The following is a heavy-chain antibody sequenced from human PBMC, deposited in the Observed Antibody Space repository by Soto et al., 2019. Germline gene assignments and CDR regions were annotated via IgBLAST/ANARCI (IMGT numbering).Heavy chain of an antibody. D-gene: IGHD5-18*01. J-gene: IGHJ5*02. V-gene: IGHV1-69*13. CDR3: ARDFFRGYSYGP. CDR2: IIPIFGTA. CDR1: GGTFSSYA. Sequence: SVKVSCKASGGTFSSYAISWVRQAPGQGLEWMGGIIPIFGTANYAQKFQGRVTITADESTSTAYMELSSLRSEDTAVYYCARDFFRGYSYGPWGQGTLVTVSS.